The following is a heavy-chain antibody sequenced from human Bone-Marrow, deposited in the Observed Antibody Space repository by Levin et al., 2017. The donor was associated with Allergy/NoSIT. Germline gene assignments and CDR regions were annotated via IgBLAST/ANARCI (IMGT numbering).Heavy chain of an antibody. V-gene: IGHV1-18*01. CDR2: ISAYNGNT. Sequence: ASVKVSCKASGYTFTSYGISWVRQAPGQGLEWMGWISAYNGNTNYAQKLQGRVTMTTDTSTSTAYMELRSLRSDDTAVYYCARDSTLERQVTGYYYGMDVWGQGTTVTVSS. D-gene: IGHD1-1*01. CDR3: ARDSTLERQVTGYYYGMDV. CDR1: GYTFTSYG. J-gene: IGHJ6*02.